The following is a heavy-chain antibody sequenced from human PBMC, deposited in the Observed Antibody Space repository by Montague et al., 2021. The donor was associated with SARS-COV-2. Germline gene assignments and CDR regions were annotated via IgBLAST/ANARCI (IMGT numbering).Heavy chain of an antibody. D-gene: IGHD6-13*01. CDR3: ARGWAFDP. CDR2: VYYNGDT. V-gene: IGHV4-59*11. J-gene: IGHJ3*01. CDR1: GGSTANHY. Sequence: SETLSLTCTVSGGSTANHYWNWIRQSPGKRPEWIGYVYYNGDTKYNPSLKSRVTISIDTSENLFSLRLNSVTAADTAVYFCARGWAFDPRGQGRLVTVSS.